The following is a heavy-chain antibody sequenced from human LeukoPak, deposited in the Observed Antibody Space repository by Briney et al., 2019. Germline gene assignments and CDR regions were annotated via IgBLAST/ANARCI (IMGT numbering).Heavy chain of an antibody. J-gene: IGHJ3*02. V-gene: IGHV1-2*02. CDR1: RYTFTGHY. Sequence: ASVKVSCKASRYTFTGHYMHWVRQAPGQGPEWMGWINPNSGGTNYAQKFQGRVTMTRDTSISTAYMELSGLRSDDTAVYYCARCSTPHWIFDAFDIWGQGTMVTVSS. D-gene: IGHD1-1*01. CDR3: ARCSTPHWIFDAFDI. CDR2: INPNSGGT.